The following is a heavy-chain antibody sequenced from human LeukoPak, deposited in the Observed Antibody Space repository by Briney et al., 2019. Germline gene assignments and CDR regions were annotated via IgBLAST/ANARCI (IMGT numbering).Heavy chain of an antibody. CDR2: IYYSGSP. V-gene: IGHV4-59*01. Sequence: SETLSLTCTVSGGSISSYYRSWIRQPPGKGLEWIGYIYYSGSPNYNPSLKSRVTISVDTSKNQFSLKLSSVTAADTAVYYCARGAAVAGDGFDYWGQGTLVTVSS. J-gene: IGHJ4*02. CDR1: GGSISSYY. D-gene: IGHD6-19*01. CDR3: ARGAAVAGDGFDY.